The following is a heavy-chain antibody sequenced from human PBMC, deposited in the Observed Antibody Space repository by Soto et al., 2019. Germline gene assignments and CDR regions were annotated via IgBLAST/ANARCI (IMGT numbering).Heavy chain of an antibody. V-gene: IGHV4-39*01. CDR3: ASIVVVPAANPLHPYYGMDV. Sequence: PSETLSLTCTVSGGSISSSIYYWGWIRQPPGKGLEWIGSIYYSGSTYYNPSLKSRVTISVDTSKNQFSLKLSSVTAADTAVYYCASIVVVPAANPLHPYYGMDVWGQGTTVTVSS. D-gene: IGHD2-2*01. CDR1: GGSISSSIYY. J-gene: IGHJ6*02. CDR2: IYYSGST.